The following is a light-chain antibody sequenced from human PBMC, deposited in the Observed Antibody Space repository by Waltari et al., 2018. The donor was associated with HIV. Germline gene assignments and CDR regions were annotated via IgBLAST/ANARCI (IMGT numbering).Light chain of an antibody. CDR3: SSYAGTVV. CDR2: DVS. V-gene: IGLV2-11*01. Sequence: QSALTQPRSVSGSPGQSVTISCTGPSSDVGGYNYGSWYQQHPGKAPKLRSYDVSKGAAGVPDRVYGSKSGNTASLTISGLQAEDEADDYWSSYAGTVVFGGGTKLTVL. CDR1: SSDVGGYNY. J-gene: IGLJ2*01.